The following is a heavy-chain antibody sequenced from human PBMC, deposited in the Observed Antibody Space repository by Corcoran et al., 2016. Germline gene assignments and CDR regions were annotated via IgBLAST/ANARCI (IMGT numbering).Heavy chain of an antibody. Sequence: EVQLVESGGGLVKPGGSLRLSCAASGFTFSNAWMNWVRQAPGKGLEWVGRIKSKTDGGTTDYAAPVKGRFTISRDDSKNTLYLQMNSRKTEDTAVYYCTTRIAARPILYYYYGMDVWGQGTTVTVSS. CDR3: TTRIAARPILYYYYGMDV. J-gene: IGHJ6*02. CDR1: GFTFSNAW. CDR2: IKSKTDGGTT. V-gene: IGHV3-15*07. D-gene: IGHD6-6*01.